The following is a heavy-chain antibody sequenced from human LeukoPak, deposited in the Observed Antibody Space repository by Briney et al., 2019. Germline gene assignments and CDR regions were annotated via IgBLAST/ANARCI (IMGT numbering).Heavy chain of an antibody. CDR2: IYYSGST. CDR1: GGSISSYY. D-gene: IGHD1-26*01. V-gene: IGHV4-59*01. CDR3: ARDRGIVGATWPYYYYGMDV. Sequence: SETLSLTCTVSGGSISSYYWSWIRQPPGKGLEWIGYIYYSGSTNYNPSLKSRDTISVDTSKNQFSLKLSSVTAADTAVYYCARDRGIVGATWPYYYYGMDVWGQGTTVTVSS. J-gene: IGHJ6*02.